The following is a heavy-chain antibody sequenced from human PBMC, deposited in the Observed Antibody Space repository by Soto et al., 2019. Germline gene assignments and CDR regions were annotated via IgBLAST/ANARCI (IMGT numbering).Heavy chain of an antibody. V-gene: IGHV1-2*02. D-gene: IGHD5-12*01. CDR3: GRGRSGQIVVFY. CDR1: AYTFTGHD. J-gene: IGHJ4*02. Sequence: VASVHVSCKASAYTFTGHDIHWVRQAPEQGPEWMGEIGPESGATRYAQKFQGRVTMTRDMSITTVYMELNNLSPDDTAVYYCGRGRSGQIVVFYWGQGTPVTVSS. CDR2: IGPESGAT.